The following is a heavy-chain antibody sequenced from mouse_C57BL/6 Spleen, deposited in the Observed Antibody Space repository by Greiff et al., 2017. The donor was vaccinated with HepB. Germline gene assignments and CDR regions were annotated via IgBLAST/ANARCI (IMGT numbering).Heavy chain of an antibody. Sequence: EVKVEESGGGLVQPGGSLKLSCAASGIDFSRYWMSWVRRAPGKGLEWIGEINPDSNTINYAPSLKDKFIISRDNAKNTLYLQMSKVRSEDTTLYYCARKCYGSIWYFDVWGTGTTVTVSS. D-gene: IGHD1-1*01. CDR1: GIDFSRYW. J-gene: IGHJ1*03. V-gene: IGHV4-1*01. CDR2: INPDSNTI. CDR3: ARKCYGSIWYFDV.